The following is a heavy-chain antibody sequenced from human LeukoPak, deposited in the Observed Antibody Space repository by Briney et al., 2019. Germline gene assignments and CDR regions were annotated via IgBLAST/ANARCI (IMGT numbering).Heavy chain of an antibody. CDR3: TRSWIQLWTPDFDH. CDR2: INPNSGGT. V-gene: IGHV1-2*06. J-gene: IGHJ4*02. CDR1: GYTFIGHY. Sequence: ASVKVSCKASGYTFIGHYLHWVRQAPGQGLEWMGRINPNSGGTKYAQKFQHRVTMTSDTSVSTAYMELNGLRSDDTAIYYCTRSWIQLWTPDFDHWGQGTLVTVSS. D-gene: IGHD5-18*01.